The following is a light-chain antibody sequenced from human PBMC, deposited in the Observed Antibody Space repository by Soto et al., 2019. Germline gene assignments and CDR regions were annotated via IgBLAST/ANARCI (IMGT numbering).Light chain of an antibody. Sequence: EIVMTQSPATLSVSPGERATLSCRASQSISNKLAWIQQKPGQAPRLLIYDTSTRATDIPARFSGSGSGTAFTLTISSLQSEDFSVYYCQQYQKWPRTFGQGTKVEIK. CDR2: DTS. CDR1: QSISNK. V-gene: IGKV3-15*01. J-gene: IGKJ1*01. CDR3: QQYQKWPRT.